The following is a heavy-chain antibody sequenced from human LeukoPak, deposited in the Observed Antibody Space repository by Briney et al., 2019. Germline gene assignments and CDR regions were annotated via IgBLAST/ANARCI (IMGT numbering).Heavy chain of an antibody. CDR2: IYYSGTT. Sequence: PSETLSLTCTVSGGSIGTYFWSWLRQPPGKGLEWIGYIYYSGTTNYYPFLKSRVTISVDTSKNQFSLKLTSVTAADTAVYYCARGLHGYSYVFDSWGQGTLVTVSS. V-gene: IGHV4-59*01. D-gene: IGHD5-18*01. J-gene: IGHJ4*02. CDR3: ARGLHGYSYVFDS. CDR1: GGSIGTYF.